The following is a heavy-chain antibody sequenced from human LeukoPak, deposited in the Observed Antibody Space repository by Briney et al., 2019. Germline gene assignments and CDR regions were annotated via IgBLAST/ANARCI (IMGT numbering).Heavy chain of an antibody. J-gene: IGHJ4*02. CDR1: X. Sequence: XMSWVRXAPGKGLEWGSAISGSGGSTYYADSVKGRFTISRDNSKNTVYPQMNRLRAEDTAVYYCAKDSYYYDSSGTPLPYSFDYWGQGTLVTVSS. V-gene: IGHV3-23*01. D-gene: IGHD3-22*01. CDR2: ISGSGGST. CDR3: AKDSYYYDSSGTPLPYSFDY.